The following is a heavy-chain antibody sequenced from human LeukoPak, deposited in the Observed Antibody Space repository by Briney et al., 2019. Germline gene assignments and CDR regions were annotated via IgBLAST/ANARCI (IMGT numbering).Heavy chain of an antibody. J-gene: IGHJ4*02. CDR3: ARSAGYCSSTSCYYYDY. CDR1: GFTVSSNY. Sequence: GGSLRLSCAASGFTVSSNYMSWVRQAPGKGLEWVAVISYDGSNKYYADSVKGRFTISRDNSKNTLYLQMNSLRAEDTAVYYCARSAGYCSSTSCYYYDYWGQGTLVTVSS. CDR2: ISYDGSNK. D-gene: IGHD2-2*01. V-gene: IGHV3-30*03.